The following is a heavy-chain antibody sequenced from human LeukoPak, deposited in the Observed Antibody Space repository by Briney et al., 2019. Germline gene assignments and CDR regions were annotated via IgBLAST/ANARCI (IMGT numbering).Heavy chain of an antibody. CDR3: AKDRPHNWFDP. D-gene: IGHD1-14*01. CDR1: GVTLGNAW. V-gene: IGHV3-74*01. CDR2: IDSDGTTT. J-gene: IGHJ5*02. Sequence: GGSLRLSCAASGVTLGNAWMRWVRQAPGEGLGWVSRIDSDGTTTIYADSVKGRFTISRDNAKNTVYLQMNSLRVEDTAVYYCAKDRPHNWFDPWGQGTLVTVSS.